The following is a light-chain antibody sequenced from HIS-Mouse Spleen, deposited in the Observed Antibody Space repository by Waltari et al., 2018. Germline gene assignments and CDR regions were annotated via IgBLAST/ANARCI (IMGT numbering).Light chain of an antibody. Sequence: EIVMTQSPATLSVSPGERATLSCRASQSVSSNLAWYQQKPGQAPRLRIYGASTRATGIPARFSGIGSGTEFTLTISSMQYEDFAVYYCQQYNNWWTFGQGTKVEIK. J-gene: IGKJ1*01. CDR2: GAS. CDR3: QQYNNWWT. V-gene: IGKV3-15*01. CDR1: QSVSSN.